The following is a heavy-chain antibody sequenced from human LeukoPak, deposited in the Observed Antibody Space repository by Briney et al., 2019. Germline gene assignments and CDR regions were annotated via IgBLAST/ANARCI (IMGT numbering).Heavy chain of an antibody. CDR2: ISYDGSNK. V-gene: IGHV3-30*04. D-gene: IGHD4-17*01. CDR1: GFTFSSYA. Sequence: GGSLRLSCAASGFTFSSYAMHWVRQAPGKGLECVAVISYDGSNKYYADSVKGRFTISRDNSKNTLYLQMNSLRAEDTAVYYCARDGYGDYNAFDIWGQGTMVTVSS. CDR3: ARDGYGDYNAFDI. J-gene: IGHJ3*02.